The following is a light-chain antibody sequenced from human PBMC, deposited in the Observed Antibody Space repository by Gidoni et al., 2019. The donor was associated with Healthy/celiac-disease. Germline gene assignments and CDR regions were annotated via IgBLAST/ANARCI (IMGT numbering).Light chain of an antibody. V-gene: IGLV1-44*01. CDR3: AAWDDSLLWV. J-gene: IGLJ3*02. Sequence: QSVLTLPLSASGTPGQRVTISCSGSSSNIGSNTVHWYQQLPGTAPKLPIYSNNQRPSGVPDRFSGSKSGTSASLAISGLQSEDEADYYCAAWDDSLLWVFGGGTKLTVL. CDR2: SNN. CDR1: SSNIGSNT.